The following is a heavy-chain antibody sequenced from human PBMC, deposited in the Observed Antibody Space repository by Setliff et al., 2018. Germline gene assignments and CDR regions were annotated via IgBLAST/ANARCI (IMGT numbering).Heavy chain of an antibody. CDR2: IYASGRT. V-gene: IGHV4-61*02. Sequence: SETLSLTCTVSGGSVSSSSYYWNWIRRPAGKGLEWIGRIYASGRTDYNPSLQSRVSISLDTSQSQFSLRLSSVTAADTAVYYCRFWSGYYKNDYWGQGTLVTVSS. D-gene: IGHD3-3*01. J-gene: IGHJ4*01. CDR1: GGSVSSSSYY. CDR3: RFWSGYYKNDY.